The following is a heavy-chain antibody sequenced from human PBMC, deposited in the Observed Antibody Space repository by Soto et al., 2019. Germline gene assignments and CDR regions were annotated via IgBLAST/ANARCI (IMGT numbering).Heavy chain of an antibody. CDR2: ISSSSSTI. J-gene: IGHJ3*02. Sequence: GGSLRLSCAASGFTFSSYSMNWVRQAPGKGLEWVSYISSSSSTIYYADSVKGRFTISRDNAKNSLYLQMNSLRDEDTAVYYCAREDCSGGSCYFRIAPWGAFDIWGQGTMVTVSS. V-gene: IGHV3-48*02. D-gene: IGHD2-15*01. CDR3: AREDCSGGSCYFRIAPWGAFDI. CDR1: GFTFSSYS.